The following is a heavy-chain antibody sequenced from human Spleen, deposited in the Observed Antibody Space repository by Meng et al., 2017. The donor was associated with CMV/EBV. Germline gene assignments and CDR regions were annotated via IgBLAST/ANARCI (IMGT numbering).Heavy chain of an antibody. D-gene: IGHD2-15*01. Sequence: ASVKVSCKASGYTFTSYGISWVRQAPGQGLEWMGWINPNSGGTSYAQKFQGRVTMTRNTSTSTAYMELNSLRSEDTAVYYCARQCSGGSCYSDPPPYYYYGMDVWGQGTTVTVSS. J-gene: IGHJ6*02. CDR2: INPNSGGT. V-gene: IGHV1-8*02. CDR1: GYTFTSYG. CDR3: ARQCSGGSCYSDPPPYYYYGMDV.